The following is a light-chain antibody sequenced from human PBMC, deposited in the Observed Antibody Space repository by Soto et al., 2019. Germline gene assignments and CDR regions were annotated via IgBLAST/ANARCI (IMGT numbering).Light chain of an antibody. CDR3: CSFAGSYTFGV. Sequence: QSALTQPRSVSGSPGQSVTICCTGTSSDVGGYNYVSWYQQNPGKAPKVIIYDVNKRPSGVPHRFSGSKSGNTASLTISGLQAEDEADYYCCSFAGSYTFGVFGGGTKVTVL. CDR1: SSDVGGYNY. J-gene: IGLJ2*01. V-gene: IGLV2-11*01. CDR2: DVN.